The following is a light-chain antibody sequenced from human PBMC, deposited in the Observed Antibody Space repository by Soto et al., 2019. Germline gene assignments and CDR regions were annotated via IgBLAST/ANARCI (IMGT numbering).Light chain of an antibody. Sequence: QSVLTQPASVSGSPGQSITISCTGTSSDIGAYNYVSWYQQHPGKAPKLMIYDVSNRPSGVSDRFSGSKSGSSASLTISGLQAEDESDYYCSSYSSSTTLVVFGGGTKLTVL. V-gene: IGLV2-14*03. CDR2: DVS. J-gene: IGLJ2*01. CDR1: SSDIGAYNY. CDR3: SSYSSSTTLVV.